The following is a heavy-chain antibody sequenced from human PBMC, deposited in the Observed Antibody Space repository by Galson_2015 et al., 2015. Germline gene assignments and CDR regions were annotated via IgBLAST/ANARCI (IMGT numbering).Heavy chain of an antibody. CDR1: GFTFSSYW. D-gene: IGHD4-11*01. CDR3: ARDPLQASRLYSSGDY. Sequence: SLRLSCAASGFTFSSYWMSWVRQAPGIGLEWVANIKQDGSVKYYVDSVKGRFTISRDNAKDSLYLQMNSLRAEDTAVYYCARDPLQASRLYSSGDYWGQGTLVTVSS. CDR2: IKQDGSVK. J-gene: IGHJ4*02. V-gene: IGHV3-7*04.